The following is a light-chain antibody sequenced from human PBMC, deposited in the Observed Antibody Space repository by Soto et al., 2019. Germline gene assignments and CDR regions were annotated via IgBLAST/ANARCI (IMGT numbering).Light chain of an antibody. CDR1: QSISSW. V-gene: IGKV1-5*03. CDR2: KAS. CDR3: QQWT. J-gene: IGKJ1*01. Sequence: DIQMTQSPSTLSASVGDRVTITCRASQSISSWLAWYQQKPGKAPNLLIYKASSLESGVPSRFSGTGSGTEFTLTINNLQPDDFATYYCQQWTFGQGTKVDIK.